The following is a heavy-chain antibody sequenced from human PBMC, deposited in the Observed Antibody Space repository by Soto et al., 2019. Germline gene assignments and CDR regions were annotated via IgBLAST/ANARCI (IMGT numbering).Heavy chain of an antibody. CDR1: GGSISSYY. D-gene: IGHD6-19*01. J-gene: IGHJ5*02. CDR2: IYYSGST. Sequence: QVQLQEAGPGLVKPSETLSLTCTVSGGSISSYYWSWIRQPPGKGLEWIGYIYYSGSTNYNPSLKSRVTISVDTSKNQSSLKLSSVTAADTAVYYCASHSGIAVAGNWFDPWGQGTLVTVSS. CDR3: ASHSGIAVAGNWFDP. V-gene: IGHV4-59*01.